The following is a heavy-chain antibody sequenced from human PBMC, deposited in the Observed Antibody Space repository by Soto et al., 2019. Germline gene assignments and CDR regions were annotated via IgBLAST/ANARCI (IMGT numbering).Heavy chain of an antibody. CDR3: ARHVMSHGFDF. J-gene: IGHJ4*02. CDR2: IYYSGTT. Sequence: QVQLQESGPGLVKPSQTLFLTCAVSNASIASGGSSWNWIRQQPGKGLEWIGYIYYSGTTFYNVSLKSRVAISRDTSKSQISLTLRSVTAADTAVYYCARHVMSHGFDFWDQGTLVTVSS. V-gene: IGHV4-31*11. CDR1: NASIASGGSS.